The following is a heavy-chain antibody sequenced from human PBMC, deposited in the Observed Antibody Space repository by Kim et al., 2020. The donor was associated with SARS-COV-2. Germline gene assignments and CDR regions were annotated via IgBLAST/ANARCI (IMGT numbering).Heavy chain of an antibody. V-gene: IGHV4-30-2*01. Sequence: SETLSLTCAVSGGSISSGGYSWSWIRQPPGKGLEWIGYIYHSGSTYYNPSLKSRVTISVDRSKNQFSLKLSSVTAADTAVYYCARAHYYDSSGSGGFDYWGQGTLVTVSS. CDR3: ARAHYYDSSGSGGFDY. J-gene: IGHJ4*02. CDR2: IYHSGST. CDR1: GGSISSGGYS. D-gene: IGHD3-22*01.